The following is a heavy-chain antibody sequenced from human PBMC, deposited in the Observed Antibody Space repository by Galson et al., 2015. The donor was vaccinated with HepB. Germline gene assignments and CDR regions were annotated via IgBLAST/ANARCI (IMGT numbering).Heavy chain of an antibody. Sequence: SVKVSCKVSGYTLTELSMHWVRQAPGKGLEWMGGFDPEDGETIYAQKFQGRVTMTEDTSTDTAYMELSSLRSEDTAVYYCATVLWFGGAYWFDPWGQGTLVTVSS. CDR1: GYTLTELS. D-gene: IGHD3-10*01. CDR3: ATVLWFGGAYWFDP. CDR2: FDPEDGET. J-gene: IGHJ5*02. V-gene: IGHV1-24*01.